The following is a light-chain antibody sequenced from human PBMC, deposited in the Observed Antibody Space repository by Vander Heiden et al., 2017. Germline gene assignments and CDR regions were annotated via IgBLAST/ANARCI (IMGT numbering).Light chain of an antibody. CDR3: QQYDVWPPLT. J-gene: IGKJ4*01. CDR2: GAS. Sequence: EVVMTQSPATLSVSPGERTTLSCRASQSINSNLAWYQHKPGQAPRLLIYGASTRATVIPARFSGSGSGTEFTRTISSLKSEDFAVYYCQQYDVWPPLTFGEGTKVEIK. CDR1: QSINSN. V-gene: IGKV3-15*01.